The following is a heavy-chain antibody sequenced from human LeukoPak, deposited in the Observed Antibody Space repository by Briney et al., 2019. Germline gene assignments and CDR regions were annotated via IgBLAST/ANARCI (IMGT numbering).Heavy chain of an antibody. D-gene: IGHD3-22*01. Sequence: ASVKVSCKASGYTFTSYGISWVPQAPGQGLEWMGWISAYNGNTNYAQKLQGRVTMTTDTSTRTAYMELRSLRSDDTAVYYCARDGPHYYDSSAYFGYWGQGTLVTVSS. CDR3: ARDGPHYYDSSAYFGY. V-gene: IGHV1-18*01. CDR2: ISAYNGNT. CDR1: GYTFTSYG. J-gene: IGHJ4*02.